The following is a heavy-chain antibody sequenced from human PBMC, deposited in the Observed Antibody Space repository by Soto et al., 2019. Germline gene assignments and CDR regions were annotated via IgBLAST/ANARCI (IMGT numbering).Heavy chain of an antibody. Sequence: PGGSLRLSCAASGFTFSDYAMSWVRQAPGKGLEWVSAIGTRDDIFYADSVKGRFTISRDDSKNTLYLQMNSLRAEDTALYYCAKKVPGSNPLDSWGQGALVTVSS. CDR2: IGTRDDI. CDR1: GFTFSDYA. V-gene: IGHV3-23*01. CDR3: AKKVPGSNPLDS. J-gene: IGHJ4*02. D-gene: IGHD1-1*01.